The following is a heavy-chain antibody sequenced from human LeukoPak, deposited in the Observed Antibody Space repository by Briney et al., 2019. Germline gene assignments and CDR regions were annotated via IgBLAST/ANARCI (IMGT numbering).Heavy chain of an antibody. CDR1: GGSISLYY. CDR3: ARLGGWLQPFDY. Sequence: SETLSLTCTVSGGSISLYYWSWIRQPPGKGLEWIAYVYYTGDAHYNPSLKSRVTISVDASKNQFSLKLSSVTAADTAVYYCARLGGWLQPFDYWGQGTLVTVSS. D-gene: IGHD5-24*01. V-gene: IGHV4-59*01. CDR2: VYYTGDA. J-gene: IGHJ4*02.